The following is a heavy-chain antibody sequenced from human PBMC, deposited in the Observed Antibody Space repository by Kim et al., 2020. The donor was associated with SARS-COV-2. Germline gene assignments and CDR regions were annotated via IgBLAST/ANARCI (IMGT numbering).Heavy chain of an antibody. V-gene: IGHV1-69*01. Sequence: YAQKFQGRVTITADESTSTAYMELSSLRSEDTAVYYCARGGPSVSYCTGYWGQGTLVTVSS. D-gene: IGHD1-26*01. CDR3: ARGGPSVSYCTGY. J-gene: IGHJ4*02.